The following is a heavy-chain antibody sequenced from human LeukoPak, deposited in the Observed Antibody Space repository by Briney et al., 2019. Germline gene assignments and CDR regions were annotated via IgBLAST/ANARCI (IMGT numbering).Heavy chain of an antibody. CDR3: ARPLFDILTRSHWFDP. J-gene: IGHJ5*02. V-gene: IGHV4-39*01. CDR2: IYYSGST. Sequence: SETLSLTCTVSGGSISSGSYYWGWIRQPPGKGLEWIGSIYYSGSTYYNPSLKSRVTISVDTSKNQFSLKLSSVTAADTAVYYCARPLFDILTRSHWFDPWGQGTLVTVSS. CDR1: GGSISSGSYY. D-gene: IGHD3-9*01.